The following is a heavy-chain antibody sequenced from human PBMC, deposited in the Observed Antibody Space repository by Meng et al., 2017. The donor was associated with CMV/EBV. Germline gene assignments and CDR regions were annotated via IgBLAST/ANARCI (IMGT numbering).Heavy chain of an antibody. Sequence: GESLKISCAASGFTFSSYEMNWVRQAPGKGLEWVSYISSSGSTIYYADSVKGRFTISRDNAKNSLYLQMNSLRAEDTAVYYCARDLKPATVVFWYYYYGMDVWGQGTTVTSP. D-gene: IGHD1-26*01. CDR3: ARDLKPATVVFWYYYYGMDV. CDR2: ISSSGSTI. CDR1: GFTFSSYE. V-gene: IGHV3-48*03. J-gene: IGHJ6*02.